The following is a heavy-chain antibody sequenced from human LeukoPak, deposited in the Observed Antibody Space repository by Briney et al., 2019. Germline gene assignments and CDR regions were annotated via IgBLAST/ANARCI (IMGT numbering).Heavy chain of an antibody. V-gene: IGHV3-33*01. CDR3: AREGYCSGGSCAAFDY. D-gene: IGHD2-15*01. J-gene: IGHJ4*02. CDR1: GFTFSSYG. Sequence: GGSLRLSCAASGFTFSSYGMHWVRQAPGKGLEWVAVIWYDGSNKYYADSVKGRFTISRDNSKNTLYLQMNSLRAEDTAVCYCAREGYCSGGSCAAFDYWGQGTLVTVSS. CDR2: IWYDGSNK.